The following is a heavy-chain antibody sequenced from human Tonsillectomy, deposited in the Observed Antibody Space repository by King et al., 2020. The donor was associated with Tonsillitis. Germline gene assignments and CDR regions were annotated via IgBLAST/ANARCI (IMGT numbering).Heavy chain of an antibody. CDR3: ARVPIYCSSTSCSYFDY. V-gene: IGHV1-2*05. Sequence: QLVQSGAEVKKPGASVKVSCQASGYTFTGYYIHWVRQAPGQGLEWMGRINPNSGGINYEQKFQGRVTMTRDTSISTAYMELSRLRSDDTVVYYCARVPIYCSSTSCSYFDYWGQGTLVTVSS. CDR2: INPNSGGI. J-gene: IGHJ4*02. D-gene: IGHD2-2*01. CDR1: GYTFTGYY.